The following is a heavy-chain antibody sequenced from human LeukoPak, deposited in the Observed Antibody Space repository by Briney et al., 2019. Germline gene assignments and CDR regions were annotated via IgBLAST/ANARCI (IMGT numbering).Heavy chain of an antibody. J-gene: IGHJ5*02. V-gene: IGHV4-34*01. CDR3: ARGPSHYGP. Sequence: SETLSLTCAVYGGSLSGYYWSWIRQSPGKGLEWIGEINHSGSTNYNPSPESRVTISVDTSKKQISLTLSSVTAADTAVYYCARGPSHYGPWGRGTLVTVSS. D-gene: IGHD4-4*01. CDR2: INHSGST. CDR1: GGSLSGYY.